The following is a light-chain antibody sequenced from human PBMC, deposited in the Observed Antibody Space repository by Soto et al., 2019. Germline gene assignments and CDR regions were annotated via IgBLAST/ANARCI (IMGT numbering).Light chain of an antibody. V-gene: IGKV3-20*01. Sequence: IVLTQSPGILSLSLGERATLSCRASQTVANNYLAWYRQKPGQAPRLLIFGASKRATGIPDRFSGSGSGTDFTLTISRLEPEDFAVYHRQQYGSSPLSFGGGTKVEIK. J-gene: IGKJ4*01. CDR2: GAS. CDR3: QQYGSSPLS. CDR1: QTVANNY.